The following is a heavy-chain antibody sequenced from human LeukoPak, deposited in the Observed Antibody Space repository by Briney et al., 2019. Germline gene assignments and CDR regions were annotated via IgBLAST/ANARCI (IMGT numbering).Heavy chain of an antibody. Sequence: SETLSLTCAVYGGSFSGYYWSWIHQPPGKGLEWIGEINHSGSTNYNPSLKSRITISVDTSKNQFSLKLSSVTAADTAMYYCAGNIVVVPAAPRVGIDYWGQGTLVTVSS. V-gene: IGHV4-34*01. CDR1: GGSFSGYY. D-gene: IGHD2-2*01. J-gene: IGHJ4*02. CDR2: INHSGST. CDR3: AGNIVVVPAAPRVGIDY.